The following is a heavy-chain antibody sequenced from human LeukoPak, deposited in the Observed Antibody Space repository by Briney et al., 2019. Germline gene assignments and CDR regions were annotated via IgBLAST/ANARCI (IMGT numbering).Heavy chain of an antibody. J-gene: IGHJ6*02. Sequence: GASVKVSCKASGYTFANFYMHWVRQAPGQGLEWMGWISAYNDNTNYAQKLQGRVTMTTDTSTSTAYMELRSLRSDDTAVYYCARVWGSGWPLYYYYYGMDVWGQGTTVTVSS. CDR2: ISAYNDNT. D-gene: IGHD6-19*01. CDR3: ARVWGSGWPLYYYYYGMDV. V-gene: IGHV1-18*04. CDR1: GYTFANFY.